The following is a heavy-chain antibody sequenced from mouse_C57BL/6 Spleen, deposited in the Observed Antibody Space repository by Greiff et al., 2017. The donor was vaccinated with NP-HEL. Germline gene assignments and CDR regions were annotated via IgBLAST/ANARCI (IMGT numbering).Heavy chain of an antibody. CDR2: ISSGSSTI. Sequence: EVKLVESGGGLVKPGGSLKLSCAASGFTFSDYGMHWVRQAPEKGLEWVAYISSGSSTIYYADTVKGRFTISRDNAKNTLFLQMTSLRSEDTAMYYCAKGLGGIYFDYWGQGTTRTVSS. CDR3: AKGLGGIYFDY. J-gene: IGHJ2*01. CDR1: GFTFSDYG. V-gene: IGHV5-17*01. D-gene: IGHD1-1*02.